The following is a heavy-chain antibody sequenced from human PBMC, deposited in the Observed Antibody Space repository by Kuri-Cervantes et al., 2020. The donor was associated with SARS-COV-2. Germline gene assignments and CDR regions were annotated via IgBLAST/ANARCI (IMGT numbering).Heavy chain of an antibody. CDR2: ISGSGGST. D-gene: IGHD6-6*01. Sequence: GGSLRLSCAASGFTFSSYAMSWVRQAPGKGLEWVSAISGSGGSTYYADSVKGRFTTSRDNSKNTLYLQMNSLRAEDTAVYYCAKAGYSSSEYYFDYWGQGTLVTVSS. V-gene: IGHV3-23*01. J-gene: IGHJ4*02. CDR3: AKAGYSSSEYYFDY. CDR1: GFTFSSYA.